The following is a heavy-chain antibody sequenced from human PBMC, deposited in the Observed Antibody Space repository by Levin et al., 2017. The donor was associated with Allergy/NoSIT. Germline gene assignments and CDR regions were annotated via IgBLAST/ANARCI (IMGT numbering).Heavy chain of an antibody. J-gene: IGHJ1*01. D-gene: IGHD6-19*01. CDR2: ISYDGSNK. CDR1: GFTFSSYA. V-gene: IGHV3-30-3*01. Sequence: GESLKISCAASGFTFSSYAMHWVRQAPGKGLEWVAVISYDGSNKYYADSVKGRFTISRDNSKNTLYLQMNSLRAEDTAVYYCATSQGYSSGWYSGYFQHWGQGTLVTVSS. CDR3: ATSQGYSSGWYSGYFQH.